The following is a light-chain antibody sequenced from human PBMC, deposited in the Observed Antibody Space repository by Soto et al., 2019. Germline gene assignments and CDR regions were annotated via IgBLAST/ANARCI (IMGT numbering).Light chain of an antibody. CDR2: DVS. Sequence: EIVLSQSPGTVSLNPGERATLSCRASQSVSSSYLAWYQQKPGQAPRLLIFDVSNRAPGIPARFSGSGSGTDFTLTISSLEPEDFAVYYCQQRNDWRRGTSGQGTRLEIK. J-gene: IGKJ5*01. CDR3: QQRNDWRRGT. V-gene: IGKV3-11*01. CDR1: QSVSSSY.